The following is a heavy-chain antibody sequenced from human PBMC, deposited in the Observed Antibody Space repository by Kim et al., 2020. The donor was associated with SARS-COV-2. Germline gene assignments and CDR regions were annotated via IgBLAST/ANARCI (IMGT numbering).Heavy chain of an antibody. CDR3: ARIFLATHGGTPGTYYRRSWYVDV. CDR1: GYNFANYW. V-gene: IGHV5-51*07. D-gene: IGHD3-10*01. CDR2: IYPDDSDT. Sequence: GESLKISCEGSGYNFANYWIGWVHQMPGKGLEWIGFIYPDDSDTRYSPSFEGQVTISVDKSISTAYLQWNSLKASDTAIYYCARIFLATHGGTPGTYYRRSWYVDVWGRGTLVTVSS. J-gene: IGHJ2*01.